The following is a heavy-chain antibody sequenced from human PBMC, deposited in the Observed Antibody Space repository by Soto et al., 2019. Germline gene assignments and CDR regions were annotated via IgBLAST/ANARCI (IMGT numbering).Heavy chain of an antibody. Sequence: GGSLRLSCAASGFTFSSYGMHWVRQAPGKGLEWVAVISYDGSNKYYADSVKGRFTISRDNSKNTLYLQMNSLRAEDTAVYYCAKGFVSTGTRDAFDIWGQGTMVTVSS. CDR1: GFTFSSYG. D-gene: IGHD1-1*01. V-gene: IGHV3-30*18. J-gene: IGHJ3*02. CDR2: ISYDGSNK. CDR3: AKGFVSTGTRDAFDI.